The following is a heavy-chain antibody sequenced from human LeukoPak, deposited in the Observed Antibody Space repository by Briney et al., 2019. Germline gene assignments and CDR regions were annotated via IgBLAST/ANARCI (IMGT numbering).Heavy chain of an antibody. D-gene: IGHD3-10*01. Sequence: ASVKVSCKASGYTFTSYAMHWGRQAPGQRLEWMGWINAGNGNTKYSQKFQGRVTITRDTSASTAYMELSSLRSEDTAVYYCARGYGSGSPTDAFDIWGQGTMVTVSS. CDR2: INAGNGNT. V-gene: IGHV1-3*01. CDR3: ARGYGSGSPTDAFDI. J-gene: IGHJ3*02. CDR1: GYTFTSYA.